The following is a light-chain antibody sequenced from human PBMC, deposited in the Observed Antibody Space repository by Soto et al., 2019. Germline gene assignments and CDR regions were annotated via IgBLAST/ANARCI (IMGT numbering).Light chain of an antibody. CDR3: CSYAGAYTWM. Sequence: QSALTQSRSVSGSPGQSVTISCTGTSSDVGGYDYVSWCQQHPGKAPKLLIYDVTRRPSGVPDRFSGSKPGNTASLTISGLQAEDEADYYCCSYAGAYTWMFGGGTKVTVL. CDR2: DVT. J-gene: IGLJ3*02. V-gene: IGLV2-11*01. CDR1: SSDVGGYDY.